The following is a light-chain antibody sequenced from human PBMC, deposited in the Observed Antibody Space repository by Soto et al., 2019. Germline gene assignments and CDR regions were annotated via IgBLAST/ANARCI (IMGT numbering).Light chain of an antibody. CDR1: QGISTY. Sequence: DIQMTQSPSSLSASVGDRVTITCRASQGISTYLIWYQQRQGKAPKLLIYAASNLVSGVPSRFSGSGSGTEFTLTFSSLQPEDFATYYCQQSYRTPYTCRQGTRQETK. CDR2: AAS. CDR3: QQSYRTPYT. V-gene: IGKV1-39*01. J-gene: IGKJ2*01.